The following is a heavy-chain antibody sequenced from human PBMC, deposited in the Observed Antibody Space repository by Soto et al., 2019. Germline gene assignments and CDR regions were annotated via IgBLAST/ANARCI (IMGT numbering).Heavy chain of an antibody. Sequence: PSETLSLTCTVSGGSISSYYWSWIRQPPGKGLEWIGYIYYSGSTNYNPSLKSRVTISVDTSKNQFSLKLSSVTAADTAVYYCARDYRPEITYYYYGMDVWGQGTTVTVSS. CDR2: IYYSGST. J-gene: IGHJ6*02. CDR1: GGSISSYY. CDR3: ARDYRPEITYYYYGMDV. V-gene: IGHV4-59*01. D-gene: IGHD1-20*01.